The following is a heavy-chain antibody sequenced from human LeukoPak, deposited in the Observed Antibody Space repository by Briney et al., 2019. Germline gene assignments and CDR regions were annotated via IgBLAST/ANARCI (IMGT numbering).Heavy chain of an antibody. Sequence: GGSLRLSCAASGFTFDDYGMSWVRQAPGKGLESVSVMNWNGGSTGYADSVKGRFTISRDNAKNSLYLQTNSLRAEDTALYYCVRGGNCSGGSCYFPAFDIWGQGTMVTVSS. CDR3: VRGGNCSGGSCYFPAFDI. D-gene: IGHD2-15*01. V-gene: IGHV3-20*04. CDR2: MNWNGGST. J-gene: IGHJ3*02. CDR1: GFTFDDYG.